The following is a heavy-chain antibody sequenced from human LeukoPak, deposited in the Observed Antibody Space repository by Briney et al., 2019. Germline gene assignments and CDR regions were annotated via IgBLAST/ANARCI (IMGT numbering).Heavy chain of an antibody. Sequence: SETLSLTCTVSGGSISSSSYYWGWIRQPPGKGLEWIGSIYYSGSTYYNPSLKSRVTISVDTSKNQFSLKLSSVTAADTAVYYCARVVPAAINYMDVWGKGTTVTVSS. CDR2: IYYSGST. J-gene: IGHJ6*03. CDR3: ARVVPAAINYMDV. CDR1: GGSISSSSYY. V-gene: IGHV4-39*07. D-gene: IGHD2-2*02.